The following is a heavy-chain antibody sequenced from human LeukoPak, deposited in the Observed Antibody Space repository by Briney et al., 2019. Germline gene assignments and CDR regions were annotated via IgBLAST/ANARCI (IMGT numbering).Heavy chain of an antibody. CDR2: ISVGGGGT. Sequence: GSLRLSCAASGFAFSSYAMNWVRQAPGKGLEWVSAISVGGGGTYYADSVKGRFTISRDNSKNTLYLQMNSLRAEDTAVYYCAKKVGGVYAFDIWGQGTMVTVSS. J-gene: IGHJ3*02. D-gene: IGHD3-16*01. CDR3: AKKVGGVYAFDI. CDR1: GFAFSSYA. V-gene: IGHV3-23*01.